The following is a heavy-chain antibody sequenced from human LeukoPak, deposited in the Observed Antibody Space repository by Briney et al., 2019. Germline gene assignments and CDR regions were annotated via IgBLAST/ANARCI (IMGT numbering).Heavy chain of an antibody. J-gene: IGHJ4*02. CDR1: GFTVSSNY. D-gene: IGHD6-19*01. Sequence: GGSLRLSCAASGFTVSSNYMSWVRQAPGKGLEWVANIKEDGSEKYYVDSVKGRFTISRDNAKNSLCLQMNSLRADDTAVYFCARGGWYVPNWGQGTLVTVSS. CDR3: ARGGWYVPN. CDR2: IKEDGSEK. V-gene: IGHV3-7*01.